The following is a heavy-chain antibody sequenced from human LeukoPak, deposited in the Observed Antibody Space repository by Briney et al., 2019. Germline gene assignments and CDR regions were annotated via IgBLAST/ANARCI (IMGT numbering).Heavy chain of an antibody. J-gene: IGHJ4*02. CDR3: AKGEGYVWGSYRYTGFDY. CDR2: IGGSGGST. V-gene: IGHV3-23*01. CDR1: GFTFSSYG. D-gene: IGHD3-16*02. Sequence: GGTLRLSCAASGFTFSSYGMSWVRQAPGKGLEWVSAIGGSGGSTYYADSVKGRFTISRDNSKNTLYLQMNSLRAEDMPVYYCAKGEGYVWGSYRYTGFDYWGQGTLVTVSS.